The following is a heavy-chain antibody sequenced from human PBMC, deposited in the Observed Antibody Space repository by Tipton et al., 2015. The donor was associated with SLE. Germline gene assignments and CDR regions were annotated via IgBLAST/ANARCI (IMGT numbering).Heavy chain of an antibody. V-gene: IGHV5-51*03. CDR3: ARRPSGYFPFET. J-gene: IGHJ5*02. Sequence: QLVQSGAEVKKAGESLKISCKGSGYSFTNYWIAWVRQMPGKGLEWMGIIYPGDSDTRYGPSFQGQVTFSVDTSINTAYLQWKSLKASDSAMYYCARRPSGYFPFETWGQGTLVTVSS. CDR1: GYSFTNYW. CDR2: IYPGDSDT. D-gene: IGHD5-12*01.